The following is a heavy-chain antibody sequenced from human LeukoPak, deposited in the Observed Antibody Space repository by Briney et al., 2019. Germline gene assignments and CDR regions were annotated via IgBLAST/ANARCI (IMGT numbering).Heavy chain of an antibody. D-gene: IGHD3-10*01. CDR1: GGSISSSSYY. V-gene: IGHV4-39*01. CDR3: ARGRGITMVRGVWFDP. J-gene: IGHJ5*02. Sequence: SETLSLTCTVSGGSISSSSYYWGWIRQPPGKGLEWIGSIYYSGSTYYNPSLKSRVTTSVDTSKNQFSLKLSSVTAADTAVYYCARGRGITMVRGVWFDPWGQGTLVTVSS. CDR2: IYYSGST.